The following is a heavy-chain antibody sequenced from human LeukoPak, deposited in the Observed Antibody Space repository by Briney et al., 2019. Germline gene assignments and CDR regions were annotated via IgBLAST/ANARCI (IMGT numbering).Heavy chain of an antibody. J-gene: IGHJ5*02. CDR1: GGSISSSNW. V-gene: IGHV4-4*02. D-gene: IGHD3-10*01. Sequence: SETLSLTCAVSGGSISSSNWWSWVRQPPGKGLEWIGEIYHSGSTNYNPSLKSRVTISVDRSKNQFSLKLSSVTAADTAVYYCASSNYYGSGSYLTWGQGTLVTVSS. CDR2: IYHSGST. CDR3: ASSNYYGSGSYLT.